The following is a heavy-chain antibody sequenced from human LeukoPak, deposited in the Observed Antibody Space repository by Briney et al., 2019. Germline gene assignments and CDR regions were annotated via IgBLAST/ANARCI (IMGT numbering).Heavy chain of an antibody. J-gene: IGHJ4*02. D-gene: IGHD1-26*01. CDR1: GFTFSSYA. CDR3: AKDRGSYLPTMFDY. Sequence: GGSLRLSCAASGFTFSSYAMSWARQAPGKGLEWVAVISYDGSNKYYADSVKGRFTISRDNSKNTLYLQMNSLRAEDTAVYYCAKDRGSYLPTMFDYWGQGTLVTVSS. V-gene: IGHV3-30*18. CDR2: ISYDGSNK.